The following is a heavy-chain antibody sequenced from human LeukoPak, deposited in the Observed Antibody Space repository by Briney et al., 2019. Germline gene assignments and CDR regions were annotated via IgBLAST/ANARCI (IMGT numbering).Heavy chain of an antibody. CDR3: ARDTYGSGSIYFDY. Sequence: SETLSLTCTVSGGSISSYYWSWIRQPAGKGLEWIGRIYTSGSTNYNPSLKSRVTMSVDTSKNRFSLKLSSVTAADTAVYYCARDTYGSGSIYFDYWGQGTLVTVSS. CDR2: IYTSGST. J-gene: IGHJ4*02. D-gene: IGHD3-10*01. CDR1: GGSISSYY. V-gene: IGHV4-4*07.